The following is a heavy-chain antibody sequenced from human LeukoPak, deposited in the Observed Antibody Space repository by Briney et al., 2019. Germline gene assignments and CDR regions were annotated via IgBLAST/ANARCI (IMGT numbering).Heavy chain of an antibody. CDR1: GYSISSGYY. D-gene: IGHD5-18*01. CDR2: IYHSGST. CDR3: ARDTDTAMGNFDY. Sequence: SETLSLTCTVSGYSISSGYYWGWIRQPPGKGLEWIGSIYHSGSTYYNPSLKSRVTISVDTSKDQFSLKLSSVTAADTAVYYCARDTDTAMGNFDYWGQGTLVTVSS. J-gene: IGHJ4*02. V-gene: IGHV4-38-2*02.